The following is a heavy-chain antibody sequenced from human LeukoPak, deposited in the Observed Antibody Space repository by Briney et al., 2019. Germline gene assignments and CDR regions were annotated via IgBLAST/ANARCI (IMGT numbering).Heavy chain of an antibody. V-gene: IGHV5-51*01. Sequence: WMGIIYPSDSDTRYSPSFQGQVTISADKSISTAYLQWSSLKASDTAMYYCVRHRPRSAPDYWGQGTLVTVSS. J-gene: IGHJ4*02. CDR2: IYPSDSDT. CDR3: VRHRPRSAPDY.